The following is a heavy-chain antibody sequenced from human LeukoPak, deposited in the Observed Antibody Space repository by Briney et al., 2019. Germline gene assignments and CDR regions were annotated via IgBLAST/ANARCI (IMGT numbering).Heavy chain of an antibody. J-gene: IGHJ4*02. V-gene: IGHV3-66*01. Sequence: GGSLRLSCAASGFTVSSNYMSWVRQAPGNGLEWVSVIYGGGSTYYADSVKGRFTISRDNSKNTLYLQMNSLRAEDTAVYYCARETTRSYYFDYWGQGTLVTVSS. CDR3: ARETTRSYYFDY. CDR2: IYGGGST. CDR1: GFTVSSNY. D-gene: IGHD1-14*01.